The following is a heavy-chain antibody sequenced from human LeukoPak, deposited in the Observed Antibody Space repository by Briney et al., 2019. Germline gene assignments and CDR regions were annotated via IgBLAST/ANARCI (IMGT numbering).Heavy chain of an antibody. CDR1: GYSISSGYS. CDR2: IYHSGNT. Sequence: SETLSLTCTVSGYSISSGYSWGWVRQPPGKGLECIGTIYHSGNTYYNPSLKSRVTISVDTSRNQFSLKLSSVTAADTAVYYCTVGGPNCSSTSCYDRYYFDYWGQGTLVTVSS. D-gene: IGHD2-2*01. J-gene: IGHJ4*02. CDR3: TVGGPNCSSTSCYDRYYFDY. V-gene: IGHV4-38-2*02.